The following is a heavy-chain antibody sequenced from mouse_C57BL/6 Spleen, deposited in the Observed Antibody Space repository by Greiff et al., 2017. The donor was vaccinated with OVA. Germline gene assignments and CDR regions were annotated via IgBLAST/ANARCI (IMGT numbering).Heavy chain of an antibody. J-gene: IGHJ2*01. CDR1: GYSFTDYN. D-gene: IGHD2-5*01. Sequence: VQLQQSGPELVKPGASVKISCKASGYSFTDYNMNWVKQSNGKSLEWIGVINPNYGTTSYNQKFKGKATLTVDQSSSTAYMQLNSLTSEDSSVYSFARSGGSYSNYGYYFDYWGQGTTLTVSS. CDR2: INPNYGTT. CDR3: ARSGGSYSNYGYYFDY. V-gene: IGHV1-39*01.